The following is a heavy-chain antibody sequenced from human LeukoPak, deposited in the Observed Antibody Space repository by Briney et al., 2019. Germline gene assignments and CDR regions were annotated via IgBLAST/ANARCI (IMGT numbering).Heavy chain of an antibody. CDR1: GGSISSGGYS. V-gene: IGHV4-30-2*01. CDR2: IYHSGST. J-gene: IGHJ2*01. Sequence: SQTLSLTCAVSGGSISSGGYSWSWIRQPPGKGLEWIGYIYHSGSTYYNPSLKSRVTISVDRSKNQFPLKLSSVTAADTAVYYCAREVIGVWYFDLWGRGTLVTVSS. CDR3: AREVIGVWYFDL. D-gene: IGHD3-22*01.